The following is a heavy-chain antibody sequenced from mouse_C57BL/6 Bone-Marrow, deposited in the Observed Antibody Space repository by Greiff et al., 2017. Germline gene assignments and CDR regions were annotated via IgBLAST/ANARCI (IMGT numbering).Heavy chain of an antibody. CDR2: ISYAGSN. J-gene: IGHJ3*01. CDR1: GYSITRGYY. Sequence: EVKLMESGPGLVKPSQSLSLTCSVPGYSITRGYYWNWIRQFPGNTLEWMGYISYAGSNHYNPSLKNRISLTRDTSKNQFFLKLNSVTTEDTATEYGARARGTWLAYGGQGTLVTVSA. CDR3: ARARGTWLAY. V-gene: IGHV3-6*01.